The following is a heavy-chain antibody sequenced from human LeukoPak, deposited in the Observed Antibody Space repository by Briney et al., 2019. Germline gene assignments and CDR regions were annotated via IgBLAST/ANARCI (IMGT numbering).Heavy chain of an antibody. Sequence: ASVKVSCKASGYTFTGYYMHWVRQAPGQGLEWMGWINPNSGGTNYAQKFQGRVTMTRDTSISTAYMELSGLRSDDTAVYYCARDGNDGSGSYPWFDPWGQGTLVTVSS. D-gene: IGHD3-10*01. V-gene: IGHV1-2*02. CDR1: GYTFTGYY. CDR3: ARDGNDGSGSYPWFDP. CDR2: INPNSGGT. J-gene: IGHJ5*02.